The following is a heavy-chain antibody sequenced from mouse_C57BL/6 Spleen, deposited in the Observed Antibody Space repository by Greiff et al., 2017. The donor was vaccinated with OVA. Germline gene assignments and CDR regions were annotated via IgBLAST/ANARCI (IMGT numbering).Heavy chain of an antibody. CDR2: IRSKSNNYAT. CDR3: VRGPPSTVKSMDY. D-gene: IGHD1-1*01. V-gene: IGHV10-1*01. CDR1: GFSFHTYA. Sequence: EVQLVESGGGLVQPKGSLKLSCAASGFSFHTYAMNWVRQAPGKGLEWVARIRSKSNNYATYYADSVKDRFNISRDDSESMHYLQMNNLKTEDTAMEYCVRGPPSTVKSMDYWGQGTSVTVSA. J-gene: IGHJ4*01.